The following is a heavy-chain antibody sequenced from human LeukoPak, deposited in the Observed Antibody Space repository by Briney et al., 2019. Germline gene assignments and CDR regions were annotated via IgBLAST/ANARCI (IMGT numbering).Heavy chain of an antibody. D-gene: IGHD4-17*01. V-gene: IGHV3-23*01. CDR3: ARGGDYGVKVDY. CDR2: LSASGGNT. CDR1: GFTFNSYA. J-gene: IGHJ4*02. Sequence: QSGGSLRLSCAASGFTFNSYAMSWVRQAPGKGLEWISALSASGGNTYYADSVKGRFTVSRDNLKTTLYLQMNSPRAEDTALYYCARGGDYGVKVDYWGQGTLVTVSS.